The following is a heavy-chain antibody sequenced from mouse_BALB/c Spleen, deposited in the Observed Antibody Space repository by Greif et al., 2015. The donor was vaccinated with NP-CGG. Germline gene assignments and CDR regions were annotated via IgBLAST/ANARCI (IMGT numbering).Heavy chain of an antibody. CDR2: INPYNDGT. V-gene: IGHV1-14*01. CDR3: AGITTVVDYYAMDY. J-gene: IGHJ4*01. CDR1: GYTFTSYV. Sequence: EVQLQQPGPELVKPGASVKMSCKASGYTFTSYVMHWVKQKPGQGLEWIGYINPYNDGTKYNEKFKGKATLTSDKSSSTAYMELSSLTSEDSAVYYCAGITTVVDYYAMDYWGQGTSVTVSS. D-gene: IGHD1-1*01.